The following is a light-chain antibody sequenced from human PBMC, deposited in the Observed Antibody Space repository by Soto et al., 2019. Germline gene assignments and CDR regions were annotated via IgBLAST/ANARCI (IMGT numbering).Light chain of an antibody. CDR1: QSVLYSSNNKNY. J-gene: IGKJ2*02. CDR3: LNYYSTPRT. CDR2: WAS. Sequence: IVMTQSPDSLAVSLGERATINCKSSQSVLYSSNNKNYLALYQQRPGQPPSLLIYWASTRESGVPDRFSGSGSRTDFTLTISSLQAEDVAVYYGLNYYSTPRTFGQGNKLEIK. V-gene: IGKV4-1*01.